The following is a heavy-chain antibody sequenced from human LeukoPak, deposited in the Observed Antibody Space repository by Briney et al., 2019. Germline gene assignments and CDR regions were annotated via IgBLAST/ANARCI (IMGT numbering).Heavy chain of an antibody. CDR3: ARRYSSGWPFDY. Sequence: ASVKVSCKASGYTFTGYFVHCVRQAPGQGLAWMGWINPNSGGTNYAQNFQGRVTMTRDTSISTAYMDLSRLRSDDTAVYYCARRYSSGWPFDYWGQGTLVTVSS. V-gene: IGHV1-2*02. J-gene: IGHJ4*02. D-gene: IGHD6-19*01. CDR2: INPNSGGT. CDR1: GYTFTGYF.